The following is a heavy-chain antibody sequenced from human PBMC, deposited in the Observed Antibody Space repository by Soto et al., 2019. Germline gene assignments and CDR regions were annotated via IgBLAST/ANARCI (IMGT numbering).Heavy chain of an antibody. V-gene: IGHV3-23*01. CDR3: AKDTGLGDYDAYYDGKDV. CDR2: ISGSGGST. D-gene: IGHD4-17*01. J-gene: IGHJ6*02. Sequence: GGSLRLSCAASGFTFSSYAMSWVRQAPGKGLEWVSAISGSGGSTYYADSVKGRFTISRDNSKNTLYLQMNSLRAEDTAVYYCAKDTGLGDYDAYYDGKDVWGQGTTVTVS. CDR1: GFTFSSYA.